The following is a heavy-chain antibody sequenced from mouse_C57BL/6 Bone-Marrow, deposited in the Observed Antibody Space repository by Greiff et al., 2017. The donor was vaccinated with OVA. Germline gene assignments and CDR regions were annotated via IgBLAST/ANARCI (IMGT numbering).Heavy chain of an antibody. J-gene: IGHJ3*01. V-gene: IGHV3-6*01. CDR1: GYSITSGYY. Sequence: EVQLQESGPGLVKPSQSLSLTCSVTGYSITSGYYWNWIRQFPGNKLEWMGYISYDGSNNYNPSLKNRISITRDTSKNQFFLKLNSVTTEDTATYYCAREPIYWFAYWGQGTLVTVSA. CDR3: AREPIYWFAY. CDR2: ISYDGSN.